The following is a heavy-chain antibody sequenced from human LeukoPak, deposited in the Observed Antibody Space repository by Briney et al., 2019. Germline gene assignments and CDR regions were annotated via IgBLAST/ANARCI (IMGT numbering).Heavy chain of an antibody. D-gene: IGHD6-19*01. V-gene: IGHV3-30*18. J-gene: IGHJ1*01. CDR3: AKEPGMAVAGSEYFQH. Sequence: SGGSLRLSCAASGFTFSSYGMHWVRQAPGKGLEWVAVISYDGSNKYYADSVKGRFTISRGNSKNTLYLQMNSLRAEDTAVYYCAKEPGMAVAGSEYFQHWGQGTLVTVSS. CDR1: GFTFSSYG. CDR2: ISYDGSNK.